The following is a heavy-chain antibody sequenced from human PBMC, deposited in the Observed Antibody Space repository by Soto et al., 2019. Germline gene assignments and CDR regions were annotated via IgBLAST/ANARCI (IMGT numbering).Heavy chain of an antibody. CDR1: GGSISSYY. CDR3: ARGGYSYGTPYGMDV. D-gene: IGHD5-18*01. V-gene: IGHV4-59*01. J-gene: IGHJ6*02. Sequence: SETLSLTCTVSGGSISSYYWSWIRQPPGKGLEWIGYIYYSGSTDYNPSLKSRVTISVDTSKNQFSLKLSSVTAADTAVYYCARGGYSYGTPYGMDVWGQGTTVTVSS. CDR2: IYYSGST.